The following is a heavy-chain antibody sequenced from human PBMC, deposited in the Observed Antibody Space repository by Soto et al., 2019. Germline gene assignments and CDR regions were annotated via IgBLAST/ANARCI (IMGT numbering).Heavy chain of an antibody. D-gene: IGHD6-6*01. V-gene: IGHV1-2*02. Sequence: ASVKVSCKASGYTFTGYYMHWVRQAPGQGLEWMGWINPNSGGTDYAQKFQGRVTMTRDTSISTAYMELSRLRSDDTAVYYCARGNSSFDAFDIWGQGTMVTVSS. CDR3: ARGNSSFDAFDI. J-gene: IGHJ3*02. CDR1: GYTFTGYY. CDR2: INPNSGGT.